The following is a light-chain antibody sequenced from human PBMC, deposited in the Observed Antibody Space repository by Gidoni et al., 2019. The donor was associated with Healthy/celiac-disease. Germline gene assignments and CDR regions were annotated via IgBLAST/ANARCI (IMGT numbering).Light chain of an antibody. J-gene: IGKJ4*01. V-gene: IGKV3-15*01. CDR3: QQYNNWPPLT. Sequence: EIVMTQSPATLSVSPVERATLSCRASQSVSSNLAWYQQKPDQAPRLLIYGASTRATGIPARFSGSGSGTEFTLTISSLQSEEFAVYYCQQYNNWPPLTFGGGTKVEIK. CDR1: QSVSSN. CDR2: GAS.